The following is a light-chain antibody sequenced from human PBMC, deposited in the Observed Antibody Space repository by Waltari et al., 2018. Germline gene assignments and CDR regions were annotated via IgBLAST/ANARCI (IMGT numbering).Light chain of an antibody. CDR2: RAS. J-gene: IGKJ1*01. Sequence: DIQMTQSPSTLSASVGDRVTITCRASRTISGWLAWYQQRPGKAPKLLISRASTLQSGVPSRFSGSGSGTEFTLTISGLQPDDFATYYCLQYSTVSLWTFGQGTRVDIK. CDR3: LQYSTVSLWT. CDR1: RTISGW. V-gene: IGKV1-5*03.